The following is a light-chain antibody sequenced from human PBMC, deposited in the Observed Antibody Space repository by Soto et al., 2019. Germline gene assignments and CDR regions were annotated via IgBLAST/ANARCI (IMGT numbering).Light chain of an antibody. CDR1: QTVSSY. CDR2: DAS. V-gene: IGKV3-11*01. J-gene: IGKJ5*01. CDR3: QQSSTSIT. Sequence: IVLTQSPATLSLWPGETAILSCRASQTVSSYLSWYQHKPGQAPRLLIYDASKRAPGIPARFSGSGSGTDFTLPISSLEPEDFAVYYCQQSSTSITFGQGTRLEIE.